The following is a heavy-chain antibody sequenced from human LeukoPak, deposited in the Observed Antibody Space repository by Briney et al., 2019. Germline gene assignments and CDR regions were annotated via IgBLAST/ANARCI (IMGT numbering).Heavy chain of an antibody. CDR1: GFTFSSNW. Sequence: GGSLRLSCAASGFTFSSNWMHWVRQAPGKGLVWVSRINEDGSTTNYADSVKGRSTIFRDNAKSTPYLQMNSLRAEDTAVYYCVRDLGGRSGHWGQGTLVTVSS. CDR3: VRDLGGRSGH. J-gene: IGHJ4*02. D-gene: IGHD1-26*01. V-gene: IGHV3-74*01. CDR2: INEDGSTT.